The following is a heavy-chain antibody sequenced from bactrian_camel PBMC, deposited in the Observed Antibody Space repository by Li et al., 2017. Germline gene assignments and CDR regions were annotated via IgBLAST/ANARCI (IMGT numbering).Heavy chain of an antibody. Sequence: HVQLVESGGGSVQAGGSLRLSCVASGYTLPMNMGWFRRLPGQEREGVAVINRRGTTNYADSVKGRFTISRDNAKNTLYLQMDNLKPEDTGMYYCAADEIAVLAGSYPNAYNSWGQGTQVTVS. V-gene: IGHV3S53*01. CDR2: INRRGTT. D-gene: IGHD2*01. CDR1: GYTLPMN. J-gene: IGHJ6*01. CDR3: AADEIAVLAGSYPNAYNS.